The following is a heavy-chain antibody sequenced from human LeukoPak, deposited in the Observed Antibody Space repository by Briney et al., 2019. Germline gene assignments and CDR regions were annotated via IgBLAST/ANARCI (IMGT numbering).Heavy chain of an antibody. D-gene: IGHD1-26*01. CDR2: ISWNSGSI. J-gene: IGHJ3*02. V-gene: IGHV3-9*03. CDR1: GFTLDDYA. CDR3: AKDTLVGATTGAFDI. Sequence: GGSLRLSCAASGFTLDDYAMLWVRHAPGKGLEWVSGISWNSGSIGYADSVKGRFTISRDNAKNSLYLQMNSLRAEDMALYYCAKDTLVGATTGAFDIWGQGTMVTVSS.